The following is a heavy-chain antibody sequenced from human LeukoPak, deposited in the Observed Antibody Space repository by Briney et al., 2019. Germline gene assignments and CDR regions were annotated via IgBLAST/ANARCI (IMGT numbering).Heavy chain of an antibody. CDR2: VWYGGSDK. J-gene: IGHJ5*02. CDR1: GFTFSSYG. Sequence: PGRSLRLSCAASGFTFSSYGLHWVRQAPGKGLEWVAVVWYGGSDKYYADSVKGRFTISRDNSKNTLYLQMNSLRAEDTAVYYCARVALSSDQWLDYNWFDPWGQGTLVTVSS. V-gene: IGHV3-33*08. CDR3: ARVALSSDQWLDYNWFDP. D-gene: IGHD6-19*01.